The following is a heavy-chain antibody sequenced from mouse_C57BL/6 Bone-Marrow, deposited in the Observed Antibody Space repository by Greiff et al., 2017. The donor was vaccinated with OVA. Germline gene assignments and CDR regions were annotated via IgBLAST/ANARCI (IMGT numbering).Heavy chain of an antibody. D-gene: IGHD2-1*01. Sequence: QVQLQQPGAELVRPGSSVKLSCKASGYTFTSYWMHWVKQRPIQGLEWIGNIDPSDSETHYNQKFKDKATLTVDKSSSTAYMQLSSLTSEDSAVYYCARDGNYLYCFDYWGQGTTLTVSS. J-gene: IGHJ2*01. V-gene: IGHV1-52*01. CDR2: IDPSDSET. CDR1: GYTFTSYW. CDR3: ARDGNYLYCFDY.